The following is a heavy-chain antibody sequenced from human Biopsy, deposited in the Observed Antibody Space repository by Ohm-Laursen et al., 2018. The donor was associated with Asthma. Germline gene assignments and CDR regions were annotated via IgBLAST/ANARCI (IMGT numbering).Heavy chain of an antibody. CDR2: LIPVLGTA. V-gene: IGHV1-69*10. CDR3: ARPSPNRDILYYYYHMDV. J-gene: IGHJ6*02. D-gene: IGHD3-3*02. CDR1: GDSLGSFINYA. Sequence: GASVKVSCKASGDSLGSFINYAISRVRQAPRQGLEWMGGLIPVLGTADYAPMFEGRVTITADIFTRTVYMELSGLRFDDTAIYYCARPSPNRDILYYYYHMDVWGQGTTVIVSS.